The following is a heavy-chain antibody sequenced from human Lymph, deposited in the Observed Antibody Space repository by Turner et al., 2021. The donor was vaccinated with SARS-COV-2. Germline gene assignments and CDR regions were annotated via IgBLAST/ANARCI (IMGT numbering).Heavy chain of an antibody. D-gene: IGHD3-3*01. CDR1: GYTFTGYY. V-gene: IGHV1-2*02. CDR3: ARDVERYNDFWSGYSGGYGLDV. CDR2: INPNSGGT. Sequence: QVQLVQSGAEVKKPGDSVKVSCKASGYTFTGYYMHWVRQAPGQGLEWMGWINPNSGGTNYAQKFQGRVTMTRDTSISTAYMELSRLRSDDTAVYYCARDVERYNDFWSGYSGGYGLDVWGQGTTVTVSS. J-gene: IGHJ6*02.